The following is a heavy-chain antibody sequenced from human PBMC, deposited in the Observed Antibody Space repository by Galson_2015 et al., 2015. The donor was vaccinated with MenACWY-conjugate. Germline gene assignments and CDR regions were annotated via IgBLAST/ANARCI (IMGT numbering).Heavy chain of an antibody. D-gene: IGHD3-16*01. CDR1: GFNLNFYA. Sequence: SLRLSCAASGFNLNFYALNWVRQAPGKGLEWISFISLSGSTVHYADSVKGRFNISRDHAKKSLFLQMNSLRDEDTAVYFCARRQRIITYAADGGVDGMDVWGQGTTVTVSS. CDR2: ISLSGSTV. V-gene: IGHV3-48*02. J-gene: IGHJ6*02. CDR3: ARRQRIITYAADGGVDGMDV.